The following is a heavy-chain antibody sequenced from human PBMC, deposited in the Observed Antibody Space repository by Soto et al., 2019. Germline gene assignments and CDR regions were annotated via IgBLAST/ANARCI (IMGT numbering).Heavy chain of an antibody. CDR2: ISAYNGNT. Sequence: QVQLVQSGAEVKKPGASVKVSCKASGYTFTNFGISGVRQAPGQGLEWMGGISAYNGNTNLAQKFPGRVTMTTDTATSTACMAVRSVRFDDTAVYYCARGGTPFDYWGQGTLVTVSS. CDR3: ARGGTPFDY. D-gene: IGHD3-16*01. CDR1: GYTFTNFG. V-gene: IGHV1-18*01. J-gene: IGHJ4*02.